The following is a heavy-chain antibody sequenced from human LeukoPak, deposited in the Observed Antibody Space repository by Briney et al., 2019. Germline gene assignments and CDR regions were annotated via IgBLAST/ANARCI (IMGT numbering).Heavy chain of an antibody. D-gene: IGHD3-22*01. CDR1: GYTFTNYY. Sequence: GASVKVSCKSSGYTFTNYYMHWVRQAPGQGLEWMGIINPSGGSTSYAQKFQGRVAMTRDTSTSTVFMEMSSLRSEDTAVYYCARDRLDSSGFYHFFDYWGQGTLVTVSS. J-gene: IGHJ4*02. CDR2: INPSGGST. V-gene: IGHV1-46*01. CDR3: ARDRLDSSGFYHFFDY.